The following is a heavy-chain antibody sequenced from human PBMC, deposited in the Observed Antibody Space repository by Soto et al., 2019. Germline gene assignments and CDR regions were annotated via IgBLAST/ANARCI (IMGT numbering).Heavy chain of an antibody. Sequence: EVQLVESGGGLVQPGGSLRLYCAASGFTFSSYSMNWVRQAPGKGLEWVSYISPSSSTIYYADSVKGRFTISRDNAKNSLYLQMNSLRAEDTAVYYCATESVDTAMEHRIGMDVWGQGTTVTVSS. J-gene: IGHJ6*02. D-gene: IGHD5-18*01. CDR3: ATESVDTAMEHRIGMDV. CDR1: GFTFSSYS. CDR2: ISPSSSTI. V-gene: IGHV3-48*01.